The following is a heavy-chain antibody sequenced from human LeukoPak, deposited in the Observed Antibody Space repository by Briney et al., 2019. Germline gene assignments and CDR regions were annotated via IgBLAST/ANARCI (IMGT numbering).Heavy chain of an antibody. Sequence: GGSLRLSCAASGFTFGSYWMHWVRQAPGKGLVWVSRINSDGSATSHADSVKGRFTISRDNAKNTLYLQMNSLRAEDTAVYYCVRGGVTPAYYFDSWGQGTLVTVSS. CDR2: INSDGSAT. CDR3: VRGGVTPAYYFDS. J-gene: IGHJ4*02. CDR1: GFTFGSYW. V-gene: IGHV3-74*01. D-gene: IGHD4-4*01.